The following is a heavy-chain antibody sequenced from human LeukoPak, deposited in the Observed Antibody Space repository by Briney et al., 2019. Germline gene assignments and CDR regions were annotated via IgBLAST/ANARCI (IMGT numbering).Heavy chain of an antibody. V-gene: IGHV4-31*03. J-gene: IGHJ4*02. D-gene: IGHD6-13*01. Sequence: SETLSLTCTVSGGSISSGGYYWSWIRQHPGKGLEWIGYIYYSGSTYYNPSLKSRVTISVDTSKNQFSLKLSSVTAADAAVYYCARAAGTTQSGWVDYWGQGTLVTVSS. CDR2: IYYSGST. CDR3: ARAAGTTQSGWVDY. CDR1: GGSISSGGYY.